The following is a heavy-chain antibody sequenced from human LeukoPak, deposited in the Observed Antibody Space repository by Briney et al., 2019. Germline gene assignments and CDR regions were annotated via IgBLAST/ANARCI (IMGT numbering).Heavy chain of an antibody. V-gene: IGHV3-7*01. CDR3: ARDWLAGNPYHTFDL. D-gene: IGHD3-22*01. J-gene: IGHJ3*01. CDR1: GFTFSSYW. CDR2: IKEDGSEE. Sequence: GGSLRLSCAASGFTFSSYWMSWVRQAPGKGLECVANIKEDGSEEYYVDSVKGRFSISRDNAKNSLYLQMNSLRAEDTAVYYCARDWLAGNPYHTFDLWGKGTMVSVSS.